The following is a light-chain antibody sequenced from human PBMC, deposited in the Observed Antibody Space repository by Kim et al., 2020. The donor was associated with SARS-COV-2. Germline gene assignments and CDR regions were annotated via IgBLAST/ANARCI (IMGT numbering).Light chain of an antibody. J-gene: IGKJ2*01. V-gene: IGKV3-20*01. CDR1: QTITNSY. CDR2: GAS. Sequence: LSPGERATLSCRASQTITNSYLAWYQQKPGQAPRLLIYGASSRATGIPDRFSGSGSGTDFTLTISRLEPEDFAVYYCQHYGSSPYTFGQGTKLEIK. CDR3: QHYGSSPYT.